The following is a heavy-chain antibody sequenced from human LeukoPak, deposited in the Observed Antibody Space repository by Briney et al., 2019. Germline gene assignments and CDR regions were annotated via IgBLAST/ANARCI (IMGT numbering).Heavy chain of an antibody. D-gene: IGHD6-6*01. CDR1: GGSISSGGYY. V-gene: IGHV4-39*01. J-gene: IGHJ4*02. Sequence: SETLSLTCTVSGGSISSGGYYWSWIRQHPGKGLEWIGYIYYSGSTYYNPSLKSRVTISVDTSKNQFSLKLSSVTAADTAVYYCARHVPEYSSSSNFDYWGQGTLVTVSS. CDR2: IYYSGST. CDR3: ARHVPEYSSSSNFDY.